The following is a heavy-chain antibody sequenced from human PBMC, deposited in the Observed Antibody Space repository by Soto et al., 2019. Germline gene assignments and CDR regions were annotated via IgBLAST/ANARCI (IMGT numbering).Heavy chain of an antibody. V-gene: IGHV3-33*01. Sequence: GGSLRLSCAASGFTFSNYGMHWVRQAPGKGLEWVAVIWHDGSNKYYADSVKGRFSIARDNSKNTLNLQLNSLRAEDTAVYYCARDSGPGVTGHFDYWGQGTLVTVSS. CDR1: GFTFSNYG. J-gene: IGHJ4*02. CDR2: IWHDGSNK. D-gene: IGHD2-21*02. CDR3: ARDSGPGVTGHFDY.